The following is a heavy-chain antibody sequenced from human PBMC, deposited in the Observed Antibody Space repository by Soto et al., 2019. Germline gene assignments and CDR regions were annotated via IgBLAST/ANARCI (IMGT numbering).Heavy chain of an antibody. CDR1: GFTFSSYS. CDR3: ARDLDAGAFDI. J-gene: IGHJ3*02. CDR2: ISSSSSYI. V-gene: IGHV3-21*01. D-gene: IGHD2-2*01. Sequence: GGSLRLSCAASGFTFSSYSMNWVRQAPGKGLEWVSSISSSSSYIYYADSVKGRFTISRDNAKNSLYLQMNSLRAEDTAVYYCARDLDAGAFDIWGQGTMVSVSS.